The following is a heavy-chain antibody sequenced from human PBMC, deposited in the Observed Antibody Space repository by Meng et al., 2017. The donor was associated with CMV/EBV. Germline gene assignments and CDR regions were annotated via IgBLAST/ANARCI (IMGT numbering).Heavy chain of an antibody. CDR3: ASYNWNDGDYAFDI. V-gene: IGHV4-39*07. CDR2: IYYSGST. Sequence: GSLRLSCTVSGGSISSSSYYWGWIRQPPGKGLEWIGSIYYSGSTYYNPYLKSRVTISVDTSKNQFSLKLSSVTAADTAVYYCASYNWNDGDYAFDIWGQGTMVTVSS. CDR1: GGSISSSSYY. J-gene: IGHJ3*02. D-gene: IGHD1-20*01.